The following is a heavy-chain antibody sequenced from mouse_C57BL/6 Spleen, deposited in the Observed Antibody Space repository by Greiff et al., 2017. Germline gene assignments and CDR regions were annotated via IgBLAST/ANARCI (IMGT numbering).Heavy chain of an antibody. J-gene: IGHJ4*01. CDR1: GFTFSSYA. D-gene: IGHD2-4*01. Sequence: EVMLVESGGGLVKPGGSLKLSCAASGFTFSSYAMSWVRQTPEKRLEWVATISDGGSYTYYPDNVKGRFTISRDNAKNNLYLQMSHLKSEDTAMYYCARIYYDNDGYAMDYWGQGTSVTVSS. CDR3: ARIYYDNDGYAMDY. V-gene: IGHV5-4*03. CDR2: ISDGGSYT.